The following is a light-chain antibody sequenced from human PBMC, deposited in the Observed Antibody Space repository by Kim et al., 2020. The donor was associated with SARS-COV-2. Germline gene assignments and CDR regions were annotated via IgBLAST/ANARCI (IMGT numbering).Light chain of an antibody. CDR3: KQFIIYPLT. Sequence: AIQLTQSPSSLSASAGDRVTITCRASQGISSALAWYQQKPDKAPKLLIFDASSLESGVPSRFSGSGSGTDFTLTISSLQPEDFATYYCKQFIIYPLTFGGGTKVNIK. J-gene: IGKJ4*02. CDR2: DAS. V-gene: IGKV1-13*02. CDR1: QGISSA.